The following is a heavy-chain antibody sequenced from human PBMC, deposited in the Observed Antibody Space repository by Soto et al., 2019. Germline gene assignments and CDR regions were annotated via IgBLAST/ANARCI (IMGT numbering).Heavy chain of an antibody. J-gene: IGHJ4*02. V-gene: IGHV1-18*01. CDR3: TRDPDGHKDFDY. Sequence: ASVKVSCKASGYTFTSYAMHWVRQAPGQRLEWIGRINAYNGNTNYPQKLQGRITMTTDTSTNTGYMELRSLRSDDTAIYYCTRDPDGHKDFDYWGQGTLVTVSS. CDR2: INAYNGNT. D-gene: IGHD2-15*01. CDR1: GYTFTSYA.